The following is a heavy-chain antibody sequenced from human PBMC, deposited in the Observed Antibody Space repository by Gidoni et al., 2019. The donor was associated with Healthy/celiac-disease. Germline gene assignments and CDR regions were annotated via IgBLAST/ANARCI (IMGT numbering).Heavy chain of an antibody. CDR3: ARTGYSSSWYEWFDP. CDR1: GYSFTSYW. CDR2: IYPGDSDT. Sequence: EVQLVQSGAEVTTPGESLKISCKGSGYSFTSYWIGWVRQMPGKGLEWMGIIYPGDSDTRYSPSFQGQVTISADKSISTAYLQWSSLKASDTAMYYCARTGYSSSWYEWFDPWGQGTLVTVSS. J-gene: IGHJ5*02. V-gene: IGHV5-51*01. D-gene: IGHD6-13*01.